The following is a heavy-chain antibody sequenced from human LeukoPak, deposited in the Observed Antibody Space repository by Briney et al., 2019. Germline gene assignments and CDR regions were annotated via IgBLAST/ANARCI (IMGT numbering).Heavy chain of an antibody. CDR2: IYYSGST. D-gene: IGHD3-22*01. CDR3: ARHQNTDMYYYDSSGYYWFDY. CDR1: GGSISSYY. V-gene: IGHV4-59*08. J-gene: IGHJ4*02. Sequence: PSETLSLTCTVSGGSISSYYWSWIRQPPGKRLEWIGYIYYSGSTNYNLSLKSRVTISVDTSKNQFSLKLSSVIAADTAVYYCARHQNTDMYYYDSSGYYWFDYWGQGTLVTVSS.